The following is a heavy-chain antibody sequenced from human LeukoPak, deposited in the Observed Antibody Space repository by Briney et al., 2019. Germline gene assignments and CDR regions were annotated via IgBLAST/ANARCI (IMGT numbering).Heavy chain of an antibody. V-gene: IGHV3-21*01. CDR1: GFTFSSYS. Sequence: GSLRLSWAASGFTFSSYSMNWVRQAPVKGLEGVSSISSRTNYIYYADSVKGRFTISRDNAKNSLYLQMNSLRAEDTAVYYCARAGITIFGVAANDYWGQGTLVTVSS. J-gene: IGHJ4*02. CDR3: ARAGITIFGVAANDY. CDR2: ISSRTNYI. D-gene: IGHD3-3*01.